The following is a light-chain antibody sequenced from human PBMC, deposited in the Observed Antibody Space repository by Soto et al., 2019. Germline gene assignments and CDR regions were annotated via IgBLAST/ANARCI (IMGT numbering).Light chain of an antibody. CDR2: GVS. CDR3: QQYGNSPLT. Sequence: PGQRGTLSCRASQSVRSDYFAWYQQKPGQAPRVIIFGVSTRATGVPDRFSGSGSGTDCTLTISSLEPEDFALYYCQQYGNSPLTFGGGTKVDI. J-gene: IGKJ4*01. CDR1: QSVRSDY. V-gene: IGKV3-20*01.